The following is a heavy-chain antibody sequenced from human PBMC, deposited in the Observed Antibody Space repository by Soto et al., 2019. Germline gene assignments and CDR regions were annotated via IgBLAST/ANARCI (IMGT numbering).Heavy chain of an antibody. CDR3: ARDSGYGLFDY. V-gene: IGHV1-18*01. CDR2: ISAYNGNT. Sequence: ASVKVSCKASGYTFTSYAMHWVRQAPGQRLEWMGWISAYNGNTNYAQKLQGRVTMTTDTSTSTAYMELRSLRSDDTAVYYCARDSGYGLFDYWGQGTLVTVSS. J-gene: IGHJ4*02. D-gene: IGHD6-25*01. CDR1: GYTFTSYA.